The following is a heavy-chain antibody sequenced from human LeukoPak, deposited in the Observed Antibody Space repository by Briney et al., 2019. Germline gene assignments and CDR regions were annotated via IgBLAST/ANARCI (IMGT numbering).Heavy chain of an antibody. CDR1: GGSISSSSYY. J-gene: IGHJ5*02. D-gene: IGHD3-22*01. V-gene: IGHV4-39*01. CDR3: AGSSGYLFDP. Sequence: SETLSLTCTVSGGSISSSSYYWGWIRQPPGKGLEWIGSIYYSATTYYNPSLKSRVSISVDTSKNQFSLKLSSVSAADTAVYYCAGSSGYLFDPWGQGILVTVSS. CDR2: IYYSATT.